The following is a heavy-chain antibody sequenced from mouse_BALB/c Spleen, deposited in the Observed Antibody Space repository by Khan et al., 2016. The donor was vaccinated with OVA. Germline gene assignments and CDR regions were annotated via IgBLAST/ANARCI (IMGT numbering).Heavy chain of an antibody. CDR3: ARLYAMDY. V-gene: IGHV5-6*01. J-gene: IGHJ4*01. CDR1: GFTFSSYG. CDR2: ISSGGSYT. Sequence: VQLKESGGDLVKPGGSLKLSCAASGFTFSSYGMSWVRQTPDKRLEWVATISSGGSYTYYPDSVKGRLPISRDNAKKTLYLQMSSLKSEDTAMYYCARLYAMDYWGQGTSVTVSS.